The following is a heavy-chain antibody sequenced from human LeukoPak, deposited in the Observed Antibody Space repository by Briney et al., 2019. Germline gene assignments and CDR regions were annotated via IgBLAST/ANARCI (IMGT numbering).Heavy chain of an antibody. CDR2: ISSNGGST. CDR3: VKGIVVVTARAFDY. V-gene: IGHV3-64D*06. D-gene: IGHD2-21*02. Sequence: PGGSLRLSCSASGFTFSSYAMHWVRQAPGKGLECVSAISSNGGSTYYADSVKGRFTISRDNSKNTLYLQMSSLRPEDTAVYYCVKGIVVVTARAFDYWGQGTLVTVSS. J-gene: IGHJ4*02. CDR1: GFTFSSYA.